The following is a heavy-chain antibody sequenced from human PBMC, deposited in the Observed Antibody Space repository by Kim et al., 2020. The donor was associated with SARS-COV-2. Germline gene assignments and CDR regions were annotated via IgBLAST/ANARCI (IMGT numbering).Heavy chain of an antibody. CDR1: GYTFTGYY. Sequence: ASVKVSCKASGYTFTGYYMHWVRQAPGQGLAWVGWINPNSCGTNYAQKFQGRDTMTRDTSISTAYMALSRLRSDDTAVYYCARDGEGVVPADMFAFDIWGQGTMVTVSS. D-gene: IGHD2-2*01. CDR2: INPNSCGT. CDR3: ARDGEGVVPADMFAFDI. J-gene: IGHJ3*02. V-gene: IGHV1-2*02.